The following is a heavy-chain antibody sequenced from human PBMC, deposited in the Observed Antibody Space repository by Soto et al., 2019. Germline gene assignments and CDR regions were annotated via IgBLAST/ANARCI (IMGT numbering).Heavy chain of an antibody. CDR1: GFGLSTYA. CDR3: ALPRCGGDCYAPLDH. D-gene: IGHD2-21*02. V-gene: IGHV3-23*01. Sequence: ELQLLESGGGFVQPGGSLRLSCTASGFGLSTYAISWVRQAPGKGLEWVSVISANSGNTDYADSVKGRLTISRDKSEYNVFLQMNRLRAEDTAVYYCALPRCGGDCYAPLDHWGQGTLVTDSS. J-gene: IGHJ4*02. CDR2: ISANSGNT.